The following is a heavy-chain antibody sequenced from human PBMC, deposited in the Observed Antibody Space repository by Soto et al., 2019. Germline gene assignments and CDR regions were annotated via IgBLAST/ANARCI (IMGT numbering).Heavy chain of an antibody. V-gene: IGHV4-39*01. CDR3: AIHAAARRADVVALQV. CDR1: GGSISRSPYS. CDR2: IFYSGNI. D-gene: IGHD5-12*01. Sequence: QLHLQESGPGLVKPSETLSLSCIVSGGSISRSPYSWAWLRQPPGQGLEWIGTIFYSGNIYYSASLQSRVSISVDTSKEQFSLKVRSVTAADTAVYYCAIHAAARRADVVALQVWGQGTPVTVSS. J-gene: IGHJ3*01.